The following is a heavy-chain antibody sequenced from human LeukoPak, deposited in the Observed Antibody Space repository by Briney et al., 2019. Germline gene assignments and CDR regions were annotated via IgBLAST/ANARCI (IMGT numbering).Heavy chain of an antibody. V-gene: IGHV3-48*03. CDR1: GFTFTNFE. CDR3: ARAGPPAFDP. Sequence: QPGGSLRLSCAASGFTFTNFEMNWVRQAPGKGLEWVSYISYSGSTTSYADSVKGRFTISRDNAENSLYLQMNSLRAEDTAVYYCARAGPPAFDPWGQGTLVTVSS. J-gene: IGHJ5*02. CDR2: ISYSGSTT.